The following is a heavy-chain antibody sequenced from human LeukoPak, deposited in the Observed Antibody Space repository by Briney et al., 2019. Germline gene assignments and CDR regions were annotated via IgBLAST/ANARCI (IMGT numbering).Heavy chain of an antibody. J-gene: IGHJ4*02. Sequence: PGGSLRLSCAASGFTFSSYAMSWVRQAPGKGLEWVSSISSSSSYIYYADSVKGRFTISRDNAKNSLYLQMNSLRAEDTAVYYCARDLGLRAFDYWGQGTLVTVSS. V-gene: IGHV3-21*01. CDR2: ISSSSSYI. CDR3: ARDLGLRAFDY. CDR1: GFTFSSYA. D-gene: IGHD2-15*01.